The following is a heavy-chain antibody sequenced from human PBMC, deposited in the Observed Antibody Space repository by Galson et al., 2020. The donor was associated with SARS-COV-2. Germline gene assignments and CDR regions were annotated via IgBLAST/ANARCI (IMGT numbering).Heavy chain of an antibody. J-gene: IGHJ6*03. Sequence: LTCAISGDSVSSNSAAWNWIRQSPSRGLEWLGRTYYRSRWYNDYAVSVKSRIIINPDTSENQFSLQLNSVTPEDTAVYYCARGSCSSLSCLPGYNYYYYMDVWGKGTTVTVSS. CDR3: ARGSCSSLSCLPGYNYYYYMDV. D-gene: IGHD2-2*01. CDR2: TYYRSRWYN. V-gene: IGHV6-1*01. CDR1: GDSVSSNSAA.